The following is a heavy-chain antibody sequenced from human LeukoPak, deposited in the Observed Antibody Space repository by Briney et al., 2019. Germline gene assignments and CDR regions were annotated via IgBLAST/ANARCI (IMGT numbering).Heavy chain of an antibody. V-gene: IGHV4-59*01. CDR2: IYYSGST. Sequence: SETLSLTCTVSGGAISSYYWSWIRQPPGKGLEWIGYIYYSGSTNYNPSLKSRVTISVDTSKNQFSLKLSSVTAADTAVYYCARYYDFWSGYYNWFDPWGQGTLVTVSS. D-gene: IGHD3-3*01. CDR1: GGAISSYY. CDR3: ARYYDFWSGYYNWFDP. J-gene: IGHJ5*02.